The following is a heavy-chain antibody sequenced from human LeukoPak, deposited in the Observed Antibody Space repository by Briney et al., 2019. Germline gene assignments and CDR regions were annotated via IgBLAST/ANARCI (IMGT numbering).Heavy chain of an antibody. Sequence: GGSLRLSCAASGFTFSSYWMSWVRQAPGKGLEWVGRIKSKTDGGTTDYAAPVKGRFTISRDDSKNTLYLQMNSLKTEDTAVYYCTRSGSSGYYYYYFDYWGQGTLVTVSS. CDR2: IKSKTDGGTT. J-gene: IGHJ4*02. D-gene: IGHD3-22*01. CDR3: TRSGSSGYYYYYFDY. V-gene: IGHV3-15*01. CDR1: GFTFSSYW.